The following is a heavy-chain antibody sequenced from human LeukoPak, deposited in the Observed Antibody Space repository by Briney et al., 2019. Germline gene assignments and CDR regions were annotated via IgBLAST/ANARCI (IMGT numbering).Heavy chain of an antibody. CDR1: NYTFTNYV. J-gene: IGHJ3*02. Sequence: ASVKVSCKASNYTFTNYVINWVRQAPGQGLEWMGWISAYNGDTNYAQRLQDRVTMTTDTPTSTTYMELRSLRSDDTAVYYCARGAMTLYAFDIWGQGTMVTVSS. CDR2: ISAYNGDT. CDR3: ARGAMTLYAFDI. D-gene: IGHD1-26*01. V-gene: IGHV1-18*01.